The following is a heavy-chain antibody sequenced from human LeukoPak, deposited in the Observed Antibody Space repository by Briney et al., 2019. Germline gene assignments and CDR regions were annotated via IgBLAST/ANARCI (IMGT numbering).Heavy chain of an antibody. V-gene: IGHV4-59*01. CDR1: GGXISSYY. J-gene: IGHJ6*02. CDR3: ARALGHCTSTSCLNYNYYGMDV. D-gene: IGHD2-2*01. Sequence: SETLSLTCTVSGGXISSYYWSWIRQPPGKGREWLGYIYYSGSTNYNPSLKSRVTISVDTSKNQFSLKLSSVTAADTAMYYCARALGHCTSTSCLNYNYYGMDVWGQGTTVTVSS. CDR2: IYYSGST.